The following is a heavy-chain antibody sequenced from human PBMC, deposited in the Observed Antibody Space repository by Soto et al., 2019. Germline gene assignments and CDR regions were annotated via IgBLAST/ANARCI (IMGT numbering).Heavy chain of an antibody. CDR2: IYATGTT. CDR3: VRDGTKTLRDWFDP. D-gene: IGHD1-1*01. V-gene: IGHV4-4*07. J-gene: IGHJ5*02. Sequence: PSETLSLTCTVSGASISGYYWSWIRKSAGKGMEWIGRIYATGTTDYNPSLKSRVMMSVDTSKKQFSLRLRSVTAADTAVYYCVRDGTKTLRDWFDPWGQGISVTVSS. CDR1: GASISGYY.